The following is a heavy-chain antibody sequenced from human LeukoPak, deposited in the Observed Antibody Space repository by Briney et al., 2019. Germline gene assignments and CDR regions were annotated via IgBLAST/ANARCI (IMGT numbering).Heavy chain of an antibody. J-gene: IGHJ4*02. V-gene: IGHV4-30-4*01. CDR2: IYYSGST. CDR1: GGSISSGDYY. Sequence: PSQTLSLTCTVSGGSISSGDYYWRWIRQPPGKGLEWIGYIYYSGSTYYNPSLKSRVTISVDTSKNQFSLKLSSVTAADTAVYYCARAYYDSRKYDYWGQGTLVTVSS. D-gene: IGHD3-22*01. CDR3: ARAYYDSRKYDY.